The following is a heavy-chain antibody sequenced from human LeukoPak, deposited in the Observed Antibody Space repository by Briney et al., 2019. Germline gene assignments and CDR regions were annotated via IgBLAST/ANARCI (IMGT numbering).Heavy chain of an antibody. Sequence: ASVKVSCKASGYTFTSNYIHWVQQAPGQGLEWMGMIYPRDGSTSYAQKFQGRVTVTRDTSTSTVHMELSGLRSEDTAVFYCARDQEGFDYWGQGTLVTVSS. V-gene: IGHV1-46*01. CDR2: IYPRDGST. CDR1: GYTFTSNY. J-gene: IGHJ4*02. CDR3: ARDQEGFDY.